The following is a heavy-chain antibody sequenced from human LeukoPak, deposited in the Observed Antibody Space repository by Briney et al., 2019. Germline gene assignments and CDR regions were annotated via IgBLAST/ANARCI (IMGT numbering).Heavy chain of an antibody. J-gene: IGHJ6*02. V-gene: IGHV3-23*01. CDR3: AKKGLGFYPSGMDV. CDR1: GFTFSSYA. D-gene: IGHD1-26*01. CDR2: ISGSGGST. Sequence: GGSLRLSCAASGFTFSSYAMSWVRQAPGKGLEGASVISGSGGSTYYADSVKGRFTISRDNSKKTLYLQMNSLRAEDTAVYYCAKKGLGFYPSGMDVWGQGTTVTVSS.